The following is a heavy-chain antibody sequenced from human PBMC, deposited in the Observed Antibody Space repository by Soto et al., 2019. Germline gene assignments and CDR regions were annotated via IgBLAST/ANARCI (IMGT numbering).Heavy chain of an antibody. Sequence: SETLSLTCTVSGGSISSGGYYWSWIRQHPGKGLEWIGYIYYSGSTYYNPSLKSQVTISVDTSKNQFSLELSSVTAADTAVYYCARDKWVEEYDFWSGYYDPYYYYGMDVWGQGTTVTVSS. V-gene: IGHV4-31*01. CDR1: GGSISSGGYY. CDR3: ARDKWVEEYDFWSGYYDPYYYYGMDV. D-gene: IGHD3-3*01. CDR2: IYYSGST. J-gene: IGHJ6*02.